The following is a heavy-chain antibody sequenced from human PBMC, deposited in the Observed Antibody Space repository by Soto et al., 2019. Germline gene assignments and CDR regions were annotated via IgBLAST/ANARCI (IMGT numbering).Heavy chain of an antibody. J-gene: IGHJ4*02. CDR3: ARDLSIAARLSYFDY. CDR2: ISSSSSYI. Sequence: PGGSLRLSCAASGFTFSSYSMNWVRQAPGKGLEWVSSISSSSSYIYYADSVKGRFTISRDNAKNSLYLQMNSLRAEDTAVYYCARDLSIAARLSYFDYWGQGTLVPVSS. D-gene: IGHD6-6*01. CDR1: GFTFSSYS. V-gene: IGHV3-21*01.